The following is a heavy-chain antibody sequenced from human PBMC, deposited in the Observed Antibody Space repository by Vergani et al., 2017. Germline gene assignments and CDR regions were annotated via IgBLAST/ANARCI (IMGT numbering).Heavy chain of an antibody. CDR1: GYTFIDHY. D-gene: IGHD4-17*01. CDR3: ATPQTVTTGGMEV. V-gene: IGHV1-69-2*01. CDR2: VDPEDGET. Sequence: EVQLVQSGAEVKKPGATMKISCKVSGYTFIDHYMHWVKQAPGKGLEWMGLVDPEDGETIYAEKFKRRVTIAADTSTDTAHLELSSLRSEDTAVYYCATPQTVTTGGMEVWGQGTTVIVSS. J-gene: IGHJ6*02.